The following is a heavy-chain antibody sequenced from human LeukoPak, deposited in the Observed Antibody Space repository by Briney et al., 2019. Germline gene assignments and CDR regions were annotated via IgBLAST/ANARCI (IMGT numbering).Heavy chain of an antibody. Sequence: SETLSLTCTVSGGSISSGGFYWSWIRQHPGKDLEWIGYIYYSGSTYYTPSLKSRITISLDKSKNQFSLRLSSVTAADTAVYYCARHRASAGRTYYFYYGMDVWGQGTTVTVSS. CDR3: ARHRASAGRTYYFYYGMDV. D-gene: IGHD6-13*01. J-gene: IGHJ6*02. CDR2: IYYSGST. V-gene: IGHV4-31*03. CDR1: GGSISSGGFY.